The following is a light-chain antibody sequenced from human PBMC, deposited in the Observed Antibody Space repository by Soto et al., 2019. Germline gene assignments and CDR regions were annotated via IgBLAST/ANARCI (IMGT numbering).Light chain of an antibody. CDR1: RSNIGAGYD. J-gene: IGLJ1*01. CDR3: QSYDSSLSAPYV. V-gene: IGLV1-40*01. Sequence: QSVLTQPPSVSGAPGQRVTISCTGSRSNIGAGYDVHWYQHLPGTAPKLLIFDNNSRPSGVPDRFSGSKSGTSASLAITGLQAEDEADYYCQSYDSSLSAPYVFGTGTQLTVL. CDR2: DNN.